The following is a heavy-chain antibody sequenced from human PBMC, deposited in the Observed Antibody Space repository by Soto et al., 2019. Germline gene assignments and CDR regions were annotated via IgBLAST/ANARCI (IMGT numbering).Heavy chain of an antibody. Sequence: PGESLKISCKGSGYSFTSYWIRWVRQMPGKGLEWMGRIDPSDSYTNYSPSFQGHVTISADKSISTAYLQWRSLKASDTAMYYCAHHSGSYSQPVYWGQGTLVTVSS. V-gene: IGHV5-10-1*01. D-gene: IGHD1-26*01. CDR1: GYSFTSYW. CDR2: IDPSDSYT. J-gene: IGHJ4*02. CDR3: AHHSGSYSQPVY.